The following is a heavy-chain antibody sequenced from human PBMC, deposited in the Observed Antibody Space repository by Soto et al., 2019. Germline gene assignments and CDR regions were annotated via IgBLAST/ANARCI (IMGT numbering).Heavy chain of an antibody. CDR1: GFTFSNYW. V-gene: IGHV3-7*01. J-gene: IGHJ4*02. Sequence: PGGSLRLSCTASGFTFSNYWMSWVRQAPGKGLEWVANVKQGGGEIDYVDSVKGRFTISSDNAKNSLYLQMNSLRAEDTAVYHCARVGGEGYCTIGVCPNYFDYWGQGALVTVSS. D-gene: IGHD2-8*01. CDR2: VKQGGGEI. CDR3: ARVGGEGYCTIGVCPNYFDY.